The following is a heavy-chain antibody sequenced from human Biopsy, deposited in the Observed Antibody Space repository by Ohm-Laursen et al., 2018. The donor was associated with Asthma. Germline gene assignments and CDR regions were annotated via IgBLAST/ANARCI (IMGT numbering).Heavy chain of an antibody. V-gene: IGHV3-33*05. CDR3: AKRRASSGYTPLDY. CDR1: GFTFSSYG. D-gene: IGHD3-22*01. Sequence: SLRLSCAASGFTFSSYGMDWVRQAPGKGLEWVALMSYDGSIKDYADSVKGRFTISRDTSTNTLYVQMNSLRAEDTAVYYCAKRRASSGYTPLDYWGQGTLVTVSS. CDR2: MSYDGSIK. J-gene: IGHJ4*02.